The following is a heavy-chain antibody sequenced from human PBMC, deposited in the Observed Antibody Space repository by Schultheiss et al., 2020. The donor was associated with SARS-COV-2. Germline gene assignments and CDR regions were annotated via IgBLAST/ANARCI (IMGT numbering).Heavy chain of an antibody. J-gene: IGHJ4*02. CDR3: SHTFLEHLVGQTTGYFDF. V-gene: IGHV2-5*02. Sequence: SGPTLVKPTQTLTLTCTFSGFSLRNGGRGVGWIRQPPGEALEWLALIYWDDEKLYSPSLENRLTITKDTSRNQVVLKMTNVDPVDTATYYCSHTFLEHLVGQTTGYFDFWGQGILVTVSS. CDR2: IYWDDEK. CDR1: GFSLRNGGRG. D-gene: IGHD1-26*01.